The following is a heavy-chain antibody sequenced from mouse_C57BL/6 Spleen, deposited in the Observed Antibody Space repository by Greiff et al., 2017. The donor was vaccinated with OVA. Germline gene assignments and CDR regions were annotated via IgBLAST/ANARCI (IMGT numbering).Heavy chain of an antibody. CDR1: GYTFTSYT. V-gene: IGHV1-4*01. J-gene: IGHJ2*01. CDR3: ARSDWDGGDY. D-gene: IGHD4-1*01. Sequence: QVQLKESGAELARPGASVKMSCKASGYTFTSYTMHWVKQRPGQGLEWIGYINPSSGYTKYNQKFKDKATLTADKSSSTAYMQLSSLTSEDSAVYYCARSDWDGGDYWGQGTTLTVSS. CDR2: INPSSGYT.